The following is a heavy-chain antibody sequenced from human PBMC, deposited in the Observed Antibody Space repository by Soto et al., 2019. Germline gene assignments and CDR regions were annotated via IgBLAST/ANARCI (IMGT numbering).Heavy chain of an antibody. D-gene: IGHD2-15*01. J-gene: IGHJ6*02. CDR3: AKEDTVVPYYYYYGMDV. CDR1: GFTFSSYG. V-gene: IGHV3-30*18. Sequence: QVQLVESGGGVVQPGRSLRLSCAASGFTFSSYGMHWVRQAPGKGLEWVAVISYDGSNKYYADSVKGRFTISRDNSKNTLYLQMTSLRDEDTAVYYCAKEDTVVPYYYYYGMDVWGQGTTVTVSS. CDR2: ISYDGSNK.